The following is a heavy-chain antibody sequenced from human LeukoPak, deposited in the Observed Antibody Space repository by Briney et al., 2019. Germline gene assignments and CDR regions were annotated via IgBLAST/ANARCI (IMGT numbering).Heavy chain of an antibody. CDR1: GGSISSYY. J-gene: IGHJ3*02. CDR2: INHSGST. V-gene: IGHV4-34*01. D-gene: IGHD6-19*01. Sequence: SETLSLTCTVSGGSISSYYWSWIRQPPGKGLEWIGEINHSGSTNYNPSLKSRVTISVDTSKNQFSLKLSSVTAADTAVYYCARQDAMPGIAVADDAFDIWGQGTMVTVSS. CDR3: ARQDAMPGIAVADDAFDI.